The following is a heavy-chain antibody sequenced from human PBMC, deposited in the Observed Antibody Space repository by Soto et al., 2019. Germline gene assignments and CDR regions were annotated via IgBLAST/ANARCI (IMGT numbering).Heavy chain of an antibody. CDR1: GFTFSSYS. CDR3: ARTNSRSYYLDV. D-gene: IGHD6-13*01. Sequence: EVQLVESGGGLVKPGGSLRLSCAASGFTFSSYSMNWVRQAPGKGLEWVSSISSSSSYIYYADSVKGRFTISGDNAKNSLYLQMNSLRAADTAVYYWARTNSRSYYLDVWGKGTTVTVSS. J-gene: IGHJ6*03. CDR2: ISSSSSYI. V-gene: IGHV3-21*01.